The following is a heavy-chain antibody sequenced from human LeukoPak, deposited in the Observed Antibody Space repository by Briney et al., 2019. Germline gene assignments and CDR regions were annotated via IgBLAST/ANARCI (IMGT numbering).Heavy chain of an antibody. CDR2: INHSGST. Sequence: SETLSLTCAVYGGSCSGYYWSWIRQPPGKGLEWIGEINHSGSTNYNPSLKSRVTISVDTSKNQFSLKLSSVTAADTAVYYCARGLVGGYSYGYKYYYYMDVWGKGTTVTVSS. CDR3: ARGLVGGYSYGYKYYYYMDV. CDR1: GGSCSGYY. V-gene: IGHV4-34*01. J-gene: IGHJ6*03. D-gene: IGHD5-18*01.